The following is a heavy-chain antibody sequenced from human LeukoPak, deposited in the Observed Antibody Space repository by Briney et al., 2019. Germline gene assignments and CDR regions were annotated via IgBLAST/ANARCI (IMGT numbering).Heavy chain of an antibody. CDR1: GYTFMSYG. CDR2: ISGFNGNT. CDR3: ARGRSSDFWSGPIYYYYYYYMDV. J-gene: IGHJ6*03. V-gene: IGHV1-18*01. Sequence: ASVKVSCKASGYTFMSYGISWGRQAPGQGLEWMGWISGFNGNTNYAQNLQGRVSMTRNTSISTAYMELSSLRSEDTAVYYCARGRSSDFWSGPIYYYYYYYMDVWGKGTTVTVSS. D-gene: IGHD3-3*01.